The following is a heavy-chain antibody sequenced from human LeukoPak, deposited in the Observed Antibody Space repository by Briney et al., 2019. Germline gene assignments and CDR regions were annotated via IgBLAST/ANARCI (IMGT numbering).Heavy chain of an antibody. V-gene: IGHV3-30*18. D-gene: IGHD6-19*01. J-gene: IGHJ4*02. CDR2: ISYDESNK. CDR3: AKDGRMYSSGWYSYFDQ. Sequence: GRSLRLSCAASGFTFRTYGMHWVRQAPGKGLEWVAVISYDESNKYYADSVKGRFTISRDNSKNTVYLQVNSLRAEDTAVYYCAKDGRMYSSGWYSYFDQWGQGTLVTVSS. CDR1: GFTFRTYG.